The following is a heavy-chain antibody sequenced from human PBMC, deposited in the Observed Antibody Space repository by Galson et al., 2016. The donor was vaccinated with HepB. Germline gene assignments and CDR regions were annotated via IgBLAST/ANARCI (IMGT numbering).Heavy chain of an antibody. CDR2: IFYSGST. V-gene: IGHV4-30-4*01. J-gene: IGHJ4*02. D-gene: IGHD5-12*01. CDR3: ARKTGGYRIYYFDY. CDR1: GGSISSNDYH. Sequence: TLSLTCTVSGGSISSNDYHWSWIRQPPGKGLEWIGDIFYSGSTHSNVSLKSRITISVDTSNNQFSLKLSSVTAADTAVYYCARKTGGYRIYYFDYWGQGALVTVSS.